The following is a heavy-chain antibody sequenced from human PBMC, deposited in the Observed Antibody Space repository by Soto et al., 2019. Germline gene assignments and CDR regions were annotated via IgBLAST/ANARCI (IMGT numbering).Heavy chain of an antibody. CDR3: ARDGGRDGYKYALDY. Sequence: QVQLVQSGAEEKNPGASMKVSCKASGYTFTSDVIHWVRQAPGQRLEWMGWIFPDSGNTKSSQRXQXXXTXXRDISASTAYMELRTLTFEDTAVYCCARDGGRDGYKYALDYWGQGTLLSVSS. J-gene: IGHJ4*02. D-gene: IGHD3-16*01. CDR2: IFPDSGNT. CDR1: GYTFTSDV. V-gene: IGHV1-3*05.